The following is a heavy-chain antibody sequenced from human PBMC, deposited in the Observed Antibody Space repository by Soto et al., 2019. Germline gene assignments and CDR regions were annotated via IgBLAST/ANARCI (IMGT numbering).Heavy chain of an antibody. D-gene: IGHD6-13*01. V-gene: IGHV3-21*01. Sequence: GGSLRLSCAASGFTFSSYAMSWVRQAPGKGLEWVSSISSSSSYIYYADSVKGRFTISRDNAKNSLYLQMNSLRAEDTAVYYCARDLSLDSSSWYSYYFDYWGQGTLVTVSS. CDR2: ISSSSSYI. CDR1: GFTFSSYA. CDR3: ARDLSLDSSSWYSYYFDY. J-gene: IGHJ4*02.